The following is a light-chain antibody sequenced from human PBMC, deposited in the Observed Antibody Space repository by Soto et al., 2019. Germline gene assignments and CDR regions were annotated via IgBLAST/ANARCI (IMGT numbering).Light chain of an antibody. Sequence: QSALTQPPSASGTPGQRVTISCSGSSSDIGSNTVNWYQQLPGTAPKLLIYSNNERPSGVPDRFSGSKSGTSASLAISGLQSDDEADYYCAAWDDSLNGHVFGTGTKLTVL. CDR3: AAWDDSLNGHV. CDR1: SSDIGSNT. V-gene: IGLV1-44*01. CDR2: SNN. J-gene: IGLJ1*01.